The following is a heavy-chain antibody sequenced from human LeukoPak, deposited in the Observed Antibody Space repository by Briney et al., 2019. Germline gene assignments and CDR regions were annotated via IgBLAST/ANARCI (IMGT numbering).Heavy chain of an antibody. D-gene: IGHD3-9*01. V-gene: IGHV4-59*01. CDR3: ARGRYFDWLLYPT. CDR2: IYYSGST. CDR1: GGSISSYY. Sequence: SETLSLTCTVSGGSISSYYWSWIRQPPGKGLEWIGYIYYSGSTNYNPSLKSRVTISVDTSKNQFSLKLSSVTAADTAVYYCARGRYFDWLLYPTWGQGTLVTVSS. J-gene: IGHJ5*02.